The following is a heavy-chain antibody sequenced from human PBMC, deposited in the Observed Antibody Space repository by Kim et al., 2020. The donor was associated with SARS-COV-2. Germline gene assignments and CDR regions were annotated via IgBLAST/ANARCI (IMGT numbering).Heavy chain of an antibody. V-gene: IGHV3-64D*09. CDR2: ISSNGGST. CDR1: GFTFSSYA. D-gene: IGHD5-18*01. J-gene: IGHJ4*02. Sequence: GGSLRLSCSASGFTFSSYAMHWVRQAPGKGLEYVSAISSNGGSTYYADSVKGRFTISRDNSKNTLYLQMSSLRAEDTAVYYCVRSPGRLQLWLRPGDYWGQGTLVTVSS. CDR3: VRSPGRLQLWLRPGDY.